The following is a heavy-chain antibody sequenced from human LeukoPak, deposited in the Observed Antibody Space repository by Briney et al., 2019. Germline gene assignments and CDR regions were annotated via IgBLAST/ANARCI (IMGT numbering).Heavy chain of an antibody. J-gene: IGHJ4*02. CDR1: GGSFSGYY. CDR3: ARGTYGSGSYYMGFDY. D-gene: IGHD3-10*01. CDR2: INHSGST. Sequence: SETLSLTCAVYGGSFSGYYWSWIRQPPGKGLEWIGEINHSGSTNYNPSFKSRVTISVDTSKNQFSLKLSSVTAADTAVYYCARGTYGSGSYYMGFDYWGQGTLVTVSS. V-gene: IGHV4-34*01.